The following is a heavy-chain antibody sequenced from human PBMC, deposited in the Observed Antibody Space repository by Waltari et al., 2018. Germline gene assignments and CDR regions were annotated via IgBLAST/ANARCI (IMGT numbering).Heavy chain of an antibody. CDR1: EYTFTRYY. D-gene: IGHD3-10*01. J-gene: IGHJ5*02. CDR2: FNPNSGVT. CDR3: ARDYGSNGKNSFDP. Sequence: QVQLVQSGAEVKKPGASVKVSCKASEYTFTRYYIHWVRQAPGQGLEWMGWFNPNSGVTNYAQKFHGRITMTRDTSMSTAYIELNRLTSDDTAMYFCARDYGSNGKNSFDPWGQGTRVTVSS. V-gene: IGHV1-2*02.